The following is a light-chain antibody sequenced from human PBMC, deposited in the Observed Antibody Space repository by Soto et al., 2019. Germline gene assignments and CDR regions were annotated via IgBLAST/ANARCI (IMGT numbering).Light chain of an antibody. CDR2: NVN. CDR1: SRDVGNYNY. V-gene: IGLV2-14*01. CDR3: SSLTSSTTYV. Sequence: QSVVSPSASLSGAPGQSITISCTGTSRDVGNYNYVYWYQQHPGEVPKLIIFNVNNRPSGVSNRFSGSKSGNTASLTISGLQAEDEADYYCSSLTSSTTYVFGTGTNITVL. J-gene: IGLJ1*01.